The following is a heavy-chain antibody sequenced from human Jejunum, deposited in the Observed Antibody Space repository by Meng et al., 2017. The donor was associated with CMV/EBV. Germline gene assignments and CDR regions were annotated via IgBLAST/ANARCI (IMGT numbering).Heavy chain of an antibody. CDR1: FACCA. D-gene: IGHD1/OR15-1a*01. J-gene: IGHJ5*02. CDR3: AKAGTADEDKDVWFDP. V-gene: IGHV3-23*01. CDR2: ISVSVADT. Sequence: FACCAFGLVRGCPGPGMGWVCRISVSVADTYYADSVRGRFTISRSNSMTTLYLQMNSLRADDTAPSHCAKAGTADEDKDVWFDPWGQGTLVTVSS.